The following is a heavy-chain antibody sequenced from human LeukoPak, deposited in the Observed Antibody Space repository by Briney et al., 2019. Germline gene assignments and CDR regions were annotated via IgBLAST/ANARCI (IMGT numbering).Heavy chain of an antibody. D-gene: IGHD2-2*02. V-gene: IGHV4-34*01. CDR1: GGSFSGYY. CDR2: INHSGST. J-gene: IGHJ5*02. Sequence: PSETLSLTCAVYGGSFSGYYWSWIRQPPGKGLEWIGEINHSGSTNYNPSLKSRVTISVDTSKNQFSLKLSSVTAADTAVYYCASRCSSTSCYKSPWGQGTLVTVSS. CDR3: ASRCSSTSCYKSP.